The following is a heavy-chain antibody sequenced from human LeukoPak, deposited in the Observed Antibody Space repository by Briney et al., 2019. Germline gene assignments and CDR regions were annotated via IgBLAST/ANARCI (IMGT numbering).Heavy chain of an antibody. CDR2: INPNSGGT. CDR1: GYTFTGYY. Sequence: ASVTVSCKASGYTFTGYYIHWVRQAPGQGVEWMEWINPNSGGTNYAQKFQGRVTMTRDTSISTAYMELSRLTSDDTAVYYCARSRDSSGYYCTFWGQGTLVTVSS. V-gene: IGHV1-2*02. CDR3: ARSRDSSGYYCTF. J-gene: IGHJ4*02. D-gene: IGHD3-22*01.